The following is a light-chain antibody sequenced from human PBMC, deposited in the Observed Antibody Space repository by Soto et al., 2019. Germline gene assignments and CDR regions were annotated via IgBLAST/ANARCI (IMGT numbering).Light chain of an antibody. Sequence: QSALTQPASVSGSPGQSITISCTGTSSDVGSYNLVSWYQQHPGKAPKLTIYEGSKRPSGVSNRFSGSKSGNTASLTISGLQAEDEADYYCCSYAGSSTVVFGGGTKVTVL. CDR1: SSDVGSYNL. J-gene: IGLJ2*01. CDR3: CSYAGSSTVV. V-gene: IGLV2-23*01. CDR2: EGS.